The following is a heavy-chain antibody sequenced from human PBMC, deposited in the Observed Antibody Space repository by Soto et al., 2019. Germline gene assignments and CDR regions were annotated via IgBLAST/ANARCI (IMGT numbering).Heavy chain of an antibody. CDR1: VFTFSSYA. J-gene: IGHJ3*01. CDR3: ARPYGGKTGDAPDL. Sequence: VGSLRLACVCSVFTFSSYAMSCVRQFPGKGLEWVSSISDAAGSAYYVDSVKGRFTISRDNSKKTLYLQMNSLRAEDSAVYYCARPYGGKTGDAPDLWGPGTMVTVSS. V-gene: IGHV3-23*01. CDR2: ISDAAGSA. D-gene: IGHD4-17*01.